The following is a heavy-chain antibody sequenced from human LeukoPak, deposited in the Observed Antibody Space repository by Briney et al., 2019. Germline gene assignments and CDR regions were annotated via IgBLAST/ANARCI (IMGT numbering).Heavy chain of an antibody. Sequence: GASVKVSCKASGYTFTGYYMHWVRQAPGQGLEWMGWINPNSGGTNYAQKFQGRVTITRNTSISTAYMELSSLRSEDTAVYYCARGAPSTFWGQGTMVTVSS. CDR3: ARGAPSTF. D-gene: IGHD3-3*02. J-gene: IGHJ3*01. V-gene: IGHV1-2*02. CDR2: INPNSGGT. CDR1: GYTFTGYY.